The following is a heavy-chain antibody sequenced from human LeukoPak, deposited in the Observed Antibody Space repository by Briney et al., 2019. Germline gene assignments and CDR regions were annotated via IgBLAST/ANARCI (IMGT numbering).Heavy chain of an antibody. D-gene: IGHD3-22*01. Sequence: GGSLRLSCAASGFTFSSYAMSWVRQAPGKGLEWVSAISGSGGSTYYADSVKGRFTISRDNSKNMLYLRMNSLRAEDTAVYYCAKADYYDSSGYYYDAFDIWGQGTMVTVSS. V-gene: IGHV3-23*01. CDR1: GFTFSSYA. J-gene: IGHJ3*02. CDR3: AKADYYDSSGYYYDAFDI. CDR2: ISGSGGST.